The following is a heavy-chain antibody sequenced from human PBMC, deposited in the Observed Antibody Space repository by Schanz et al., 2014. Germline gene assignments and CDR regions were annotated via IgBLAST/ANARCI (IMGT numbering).Heavy chain of an antibody. CDR3: ARAIRSGWYWTYGFDF. CDR1: GFTFNDYA. Sequence: QVQLVESGGGVVQPGRSLKLSCAASGFTFNDYAMHWVRQAPGKGLVWGSVIAYDGSNEYYENSVKGRFTSSRDNSKNMMYLQMNSLRPEDTAVYYCARAIRSGWYWTYGFDFWGQGTMVTVSS. CDR2: IAYDGSNE. D-gene: IGHD6-13*01. J-gene: IGHJ3*01. V-gene: IGHV3-30*03.